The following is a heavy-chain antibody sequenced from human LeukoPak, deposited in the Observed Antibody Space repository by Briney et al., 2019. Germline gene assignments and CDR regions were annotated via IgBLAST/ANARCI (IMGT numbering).Heavy chain of an antibody. CDR1: GGSISNYY. J-gene: IGHJ5*02. CDR2: IYYSGST. Sequence: SETLSLTCTVSGGSISNYYWSWIRQPPGKGLEWIGYIYYSGSTNYNPSLKSRVTISVDRSKNQFSLKLSSVTAADTAVYYCARAKGLQNPWFDPWGQGTLVTVSS. D-gene: IGHD4-11*01. V-gene: IGHV4-59*08. CDR3: ARAKGLQNPWFDP.